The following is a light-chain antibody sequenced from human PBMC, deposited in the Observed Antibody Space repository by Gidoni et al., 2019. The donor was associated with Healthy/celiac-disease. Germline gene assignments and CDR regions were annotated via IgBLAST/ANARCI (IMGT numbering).Light chain of an antibody. V-gene: IGLV3-21*04. Sequence: SYVSTQPHSVSVGTGKPASITCGGNNIGSKRVHWYQLMPGQAPVLVIYYVSDRPAGIPERCSGSNSGNTATRTISRVEAGDEADYYCQVWDSSSDQGVFGGGTKLTVL. CDR3: QVWDSSSDQGV. CDR1: NIGSKR. J-gene: IGLJ3*02. CDR2: YVS.